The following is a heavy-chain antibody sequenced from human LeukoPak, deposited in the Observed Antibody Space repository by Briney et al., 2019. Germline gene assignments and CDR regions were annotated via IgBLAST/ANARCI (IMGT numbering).Heavy chain of an antibody. CDR3: AKSRTSWAAAWGFDY. CDR2: ISYDGSNK. CDR1: GFTFSSYG. V-gene: IGHV3-30*18. D-gene: IGHD6-13*01. J-gene: IGHJ4*02. Sequence: GGSLRLSCAASGFTFSSYGMHWVRQAPGKGLEWVAVISYDGSNKYYADSVKGRFTISRDNSKNTLYLQMNSLRAEDTAVYYCAKSRTSWAAAWGFDYWGQGTLVTVSS.